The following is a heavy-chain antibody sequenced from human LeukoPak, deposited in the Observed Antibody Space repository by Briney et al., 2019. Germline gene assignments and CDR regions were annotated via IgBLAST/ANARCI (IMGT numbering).Heavy chain of an antibody. V-gene: IGHV4-59*01. CDR2: IYNSGST. D-gene: IGHD3-3*01. J-gene: IGHJ5*02. CDR1: GGSISTYY. CDR3: ARDKRHYDFWSGYYTGWFDP. Sequence: SETLSLTCTVSGGSISTYYWSWIRQPPGKGLEWIGYIYNSGSTNYNPSLKSRVTISVDTSKNQFSLKLSSVTAADTAVYYCARDKRHYDFWSGYYTGWFDPWGQGTLVTVSS.